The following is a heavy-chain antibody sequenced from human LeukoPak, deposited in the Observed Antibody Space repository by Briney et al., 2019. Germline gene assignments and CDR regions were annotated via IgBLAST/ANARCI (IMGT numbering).Heavy chain of an antibody. Sequence: PSETLSLTCAVSGGSISSGGYSWSWIRQPPGKGLEWIGYIYHSGSTYYNPSLKSRVTISVDRSKNQFSLKLSSVPAADTAVYYCASGRMVRRVISDWGQGTLVTVSS. J-gene: IGHJ4*02. CDR1: GGSISSGGYS. V-gene: IGHV4-30-2*01. CDR2: IYHSGST. CDR3: ASGRMVRRVISD. D-gene: IGHD3-10*01.